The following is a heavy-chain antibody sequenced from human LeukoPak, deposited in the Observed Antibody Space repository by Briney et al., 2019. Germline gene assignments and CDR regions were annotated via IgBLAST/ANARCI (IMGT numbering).Heavy chain of an antibody. CDR2: IWYDGSNK. D-gene: IGHD5-24*01. CDR1: GFTFSSYG. Sequence: PGRSLRLSCAASGFTFSSYGMHWVRQAPGKGLEWVAVIWYDGSNKYYADSVKGRFTNSRDNSKNTLYLQMNSLRAEDTAVYYCARAPEGMATTDFDYWGQGTLVTVSS. J-gene: IGHJ4*02. V-gene: IGHV3-33*01. CDR3: ARAPEGMATTDFDY.